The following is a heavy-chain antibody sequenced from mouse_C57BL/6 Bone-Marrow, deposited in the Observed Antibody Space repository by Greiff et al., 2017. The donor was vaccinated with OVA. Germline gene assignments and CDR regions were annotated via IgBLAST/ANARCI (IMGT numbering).Heavy chain of an antibody. J-gene: IGHJ3*01. V-gene: IGHV1-67*01. Sequence: VHLVESGPELVRPGVSVKISCKGSGYTFTDYAMHWVKQSHAKSLEWIGVISTYYGDASYNQKFKDKATMTVDKSSSTAYMELARLTSEDSAVYYGARSTYYGSSYGGFAYWGQGTLVTVSA. CDR2: ISTYYGDA. CDR1: GYTFTDYA. D-gene: IGHD1-1*01. CDR3: ARSTYYGSSYGGFAY.